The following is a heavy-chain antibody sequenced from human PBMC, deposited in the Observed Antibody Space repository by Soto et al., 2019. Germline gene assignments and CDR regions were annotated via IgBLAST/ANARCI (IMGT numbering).Heavy chain of an antibody. V-gene: IGHV4-34*01. CDR1: GGSFSGYY. J-gene: IGHJ4*02. Sequence: SETLSLTCAVYGGSFSGYYWSWIRQPPGKGLEWIGQINHSGSTNRNPSLKSRITISVDTSKNQFSLTLSSVTAADTAMYYCARVFEGFDFWAQGTPVTVSS. CDR3: ARVFEGFDF. CDR2: INHSGST.